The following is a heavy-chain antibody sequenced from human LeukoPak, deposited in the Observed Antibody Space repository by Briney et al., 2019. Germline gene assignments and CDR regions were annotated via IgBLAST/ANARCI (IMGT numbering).Heavy chain of an antibody. CDR2: ISSTSIYI. V-gene: IGHV3-21*01. Sequence: PGGSLRLSCAASGFTFSSYSMNWVRQAPGKGLEWVSSISSTSIYIYYADSVKGRFTISRDNAKNSLYLQMNSLRAEDTAVYYCARDVSVGWFGELNNWSDHWGQGTLVTVSS. CDR3: ARDVSVGWFGELNNWSDH. D-gene: IGHD3-10*01. CDR1: GFTFSSYS. J-gene: IGHJ5*02.